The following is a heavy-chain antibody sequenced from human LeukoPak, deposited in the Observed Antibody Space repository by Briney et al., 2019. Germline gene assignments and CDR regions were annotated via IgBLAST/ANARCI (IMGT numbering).Heavy chain of an antibody. D-gene: IGHD3-9*01. CDR1: GFTFSDYN. V-gene: IGHV3-11*01. J-gene: IGHJ6*02. Sequence: GGSLRLSYAASGFTFSDYNMNWVRQAPGKGLEWVSYITDSGNTIHYADSVKGRFTISRDNAKNSLYLQMNSLRAEDTAVYYCARSIGLTGGGVDVWGQGTTVTVSS. CDR2: ITDSGNTI. CDR3: ARSIGLTGGGVDV.